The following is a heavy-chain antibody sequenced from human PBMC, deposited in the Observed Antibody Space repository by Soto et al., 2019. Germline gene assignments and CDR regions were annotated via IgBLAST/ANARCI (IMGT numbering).Heavy chain of an antibody. D-gene: IGHD1-26*01. V-gene: IGHV1-69*13. J-gene: IGHJ6*02. CDR3: ARERFSGSSRWSYYYGMDV. Sequence: ASVKVSCKASGGTFSSYAISWVRQAPGQGLEWMGGIIPIFGTANYAQKFQGRVTITADESTSTAYMELSSLRSEDTAVYYCARERFSGSSRWSYYYGMDVSGQGTTVTVYS. CDR1: GGTFSSYA. CDR2: IIPIFGTA.